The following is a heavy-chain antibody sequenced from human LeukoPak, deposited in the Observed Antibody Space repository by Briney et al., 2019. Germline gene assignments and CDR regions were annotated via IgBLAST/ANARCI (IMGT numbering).Heavy chain of an antibody. CDR2: IIPILGIA. J-gene: IGHJ3*02. D-gene: IGHD5-18*01. CDR1: GGTFSSYA. V-gene: IGHV1-69*04. Sequence: GASVKVSCKASGGTFSSYAISWVRQAPGQGLEWMGRIIPILGIANYAQKFQGRVTITADRSTSTAYMELSSLRSEDTAVYYCARTAGYNDAFDIWGQGTMVTVSS. CDR3: ARTAGYNDAFDI.